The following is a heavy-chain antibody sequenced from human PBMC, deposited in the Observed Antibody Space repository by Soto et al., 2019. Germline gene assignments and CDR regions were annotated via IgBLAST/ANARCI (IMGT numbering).Heavy chain of an antibody. CDR2: ISGSGGST. J-gene: IGHJ4*02. Sequence: GGSLRLSCAASGFTFSSYAMSWVRQAPGKGLEWVSAISGSGGSTYYADSVKGRFTISRDNSKNTLYLQMNSLRAEDTAVYYCSKDNRQWLVQKYFDYWGQATLVTVSS. CDR1: GFTFSSYA. D-gene: IGHD6-19*01. CDR3: SKDNRQWLVQKYFDY. V-gene: IGHV3-23*01.